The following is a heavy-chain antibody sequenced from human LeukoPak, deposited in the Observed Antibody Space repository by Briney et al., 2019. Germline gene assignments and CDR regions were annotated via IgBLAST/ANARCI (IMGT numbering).Heavy chain of an antibody. J-gene: IGHJ4*02. CDR2: ISWNSGSI. Sequence: GGSLRLSCAASGFTFDDYAMHWVRQAPGKGLEWVSGISWNSGSIGYADSVKGRFSISRDNAKNSLYLQMNSLRAEDMAVYYCARGQDSSGYRHLDYWGQGTLVTVSS. CDR3: ARGQDSSGYRHLDY. D-gene: IGHD3-22*01. CDR1: GFTFDDYA. V-gene: IGHV3-9*03.